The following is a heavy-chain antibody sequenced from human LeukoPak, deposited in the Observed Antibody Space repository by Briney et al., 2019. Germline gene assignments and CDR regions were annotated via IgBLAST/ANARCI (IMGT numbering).Heavy chain of an antibody. J-gene: IGHJ4*02. CDR1: GYSISSGYY. CDR2: FYDSGNT. D-gene: IGHD2/OR15-2a*01. V-gene: IGHV4-38-2*02. Sequence: SETLSLTCTVSGYSISSGYYWGWIRQPPGKGLEWIGSFYDSGNTYYNPSLKSRVTISVGTSKNQFSLKVRSVTAADTAVYYCVTFHCDSNICYDGGDYWGQGTLVTVSS. CDR3: VTFHCDSNICYDGGDY.